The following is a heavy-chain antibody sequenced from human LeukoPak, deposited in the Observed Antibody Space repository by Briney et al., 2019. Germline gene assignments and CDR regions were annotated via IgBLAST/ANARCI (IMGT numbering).Heavy chain of an antibody. CDR2: ISSSGSTI. CDR1: GFTFSSNE. V-gene: IGHV3-48*03. CDR3: ARDKGTSTVTD. Sequence: PGGSLRLSCAASGFTFSSNEMNWVRQAPGKGLEWVSYISSSGSTIYYADSVKGRFTISRDNAKNSLYLQMNSLRAEDTAVYYCARDKGTSTVTDWGQGTLVTVSS. D-gene: IGHD4-17*01. J-gene: IGHJ4*02.